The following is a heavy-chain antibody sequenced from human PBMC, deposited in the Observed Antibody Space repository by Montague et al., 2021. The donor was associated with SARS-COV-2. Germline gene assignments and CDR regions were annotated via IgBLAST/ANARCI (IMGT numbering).Heavy chain of an antibody. CDR3: ARGFDI. CDR1: GRSISSYY. Sequence: SDTLSLTRTLSGRSISSYYWSWIRQPPGKGLEWIGYIYYSGSTNYNPSLKSRVTISVDTSKNQSSLKLSSVTAADTAVYYCARGFDIWGQGTMVTVSS. J-gene: IGHJ3*02. CDR2: IYYSGST. V-gene: IGHV4-59*07.